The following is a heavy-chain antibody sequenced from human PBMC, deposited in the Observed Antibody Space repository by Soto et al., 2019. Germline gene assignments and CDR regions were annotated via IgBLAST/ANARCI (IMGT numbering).Heavy chain of an antibody. Sequence: SVKVSCKASGFTFTSSAVQWVRQARGQRLEWIGWIVVGSGNTNYAQKFQERVTITRDMSTSTAYMELSSLRSEDTAVYYCAAIPFQYSTTSPAPDYWGQGTLVTVSS. CDR1: GFTFTSSA. J-gene: IGHJ4*02. CDR2: IVVGSGNT. CDR3: AAIPFQYSTTSPAPDY. D-gene: IGHD6-6*01. V-gene: IGHV1-58*01.